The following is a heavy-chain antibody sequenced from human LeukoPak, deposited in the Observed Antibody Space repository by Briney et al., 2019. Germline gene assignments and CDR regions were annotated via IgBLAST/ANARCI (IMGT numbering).Heavy chain of an antibody. CDR1: GFTFNTYS. CDR2: ISSSSSYI. D-gene: IGHD1-14*01. J-gene: IGHJ3*02. V-gene: IGHV3-21*01. CDR3: ARDLGIAGTTHAFDI. Sequence: GGSLRLSCVASGFTFNTYSMNWVRQAPGKGLEWVSSISSSSSYIFYADSVKGRFTISRDNAKNSLYLQMNSLRAEDTAVYFCARDLGIAGTTHAFDIWGHGTMVTVSS.